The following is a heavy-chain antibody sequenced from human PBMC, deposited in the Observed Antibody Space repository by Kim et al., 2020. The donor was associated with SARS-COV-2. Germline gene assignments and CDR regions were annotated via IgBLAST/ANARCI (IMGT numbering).Heavy chain of an antibody. D-gene: IGHD6-13*01. V-gene: IGHV3-74*01. J-gene: IGHJ4*02. Sequence: SPTSRKAPFTIPRDTAQNTLYLQLNSMRAEDTAVYYCARTSSTWYVVFDYWGQGTLVTASS. CDR3: ARTSSTWYVVFDY.